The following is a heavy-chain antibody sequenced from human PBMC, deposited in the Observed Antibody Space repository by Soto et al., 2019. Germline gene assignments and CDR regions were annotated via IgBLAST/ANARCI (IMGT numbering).Heavy chain of an antibody. Sequence: PGGPLSQSCAASGFTFRNYAMPWVRQAPGKGLECVSRISGSGGGTYYADAVKGRFTISRENSENTLYLHLNRLRVEDKAIYYCARIPHRYDALTGPGYWGQGALVTVSS. V-gene: IGHV3-23*01. CDR3: ARIPHRYDALTGPGY. J-gene: IGHJ4*02. CDR1: GFTFRNYA. CDR2: ISGSGGGT. D-gene: IGHD3-9*01.